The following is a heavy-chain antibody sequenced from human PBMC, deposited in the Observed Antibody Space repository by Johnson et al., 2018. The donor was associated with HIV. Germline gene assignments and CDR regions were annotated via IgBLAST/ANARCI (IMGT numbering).Heavy chain of an antibody. CDR2: IYSGGST. CDR1: GFTVSSNY. Sequence: VQLVESGGGVVQPGRSLRLSCAASGFTVSSNYMSWVRQAPGKGLEWVSVIYSGGSTYYADSVKGRFTISRDNSKNTLYLQMNSLRAEGTAVYYCAKSSRVSTTFDAFDIWGQGTMVTVSS. V-gene: IGHV3-53*01. D-gene: IGHD1-26*01. CDR3: AKSSRVSTTFDAFDI. J-gene: IGHJ3*02.